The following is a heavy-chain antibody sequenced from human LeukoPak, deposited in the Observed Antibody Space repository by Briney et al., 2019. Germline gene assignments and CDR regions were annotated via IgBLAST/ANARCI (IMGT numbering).Heavy chain of an antibody. D-gene: IGHD6-19*01. V-gene: IGHV4-59*01. CDR3: ARVAEQGSFDY. Sequence: PSETLSLTCTVSGGSISSYYWSWIRQPPGKGLEWIGYIYYSGSTNYNPSLKSRVTISVDTSKNQFSLKLSSVTAADTAVYYCARVAEQGSFDYWGQGTLATVSS. CDR2: IYYSGST. CDR1: GGSISSYY. J-gene: IGHJ4*02.